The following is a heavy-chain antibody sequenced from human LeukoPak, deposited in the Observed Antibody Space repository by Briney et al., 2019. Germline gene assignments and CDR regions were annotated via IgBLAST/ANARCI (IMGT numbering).Heavy chain of an antibody. CDR2: ISGSGGST. J-gene: IGHJ4*02. Sequence: GGSLRLSCAASGFTFSSYAMSWVRQAPGKGLEWVSAISGSGGSTYYADSVKGRFTISRDNSKNTLYLQMNSLRAEDTAVYYCAKDRNPIMRATVKHFDYWGQGTLVTVSS. D-gene: IGHD4-11*01. V-gene: IGHV3-23*01. CDR1: GFTFSSYA. CDR3: AKDRNPIMRATVKHFDY.